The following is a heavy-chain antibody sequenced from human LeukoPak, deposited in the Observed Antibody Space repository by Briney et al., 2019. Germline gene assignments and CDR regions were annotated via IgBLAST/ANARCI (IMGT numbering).Heavy chain of an antibody. CDR1: AGSFSGYH. CDR3: ARFSRAYSGYFWSAGDDAFDI. J-gene: IGHJ3*02. D-gene: IGHD3-3*01. Sequence: SETLSLTCGVYAGSFSGYHWTWIRLRPGKGLDWIGEINHSGSTNYNPSLKSRVTISVDTSKNQFSLKLSSVTAADTAVYYCARFSRAYSGYFWSAGDDAFDIWGQGTMVTVSS. V-gene: IGHV4-34*01. CDR2: INHSGST.